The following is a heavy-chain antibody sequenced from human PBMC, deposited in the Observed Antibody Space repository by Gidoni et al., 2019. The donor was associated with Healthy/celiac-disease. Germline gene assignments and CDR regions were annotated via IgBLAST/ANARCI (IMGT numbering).Heavy chain of an antibody. CDR1: GGSISRYS. D-gene: IGHD3-3*01. V-gene: IGHV4-4*07. Sequence: QVQLQESGPGLVKPSETLSLTCPVSGGSISRYSCSWIRQPAGKGLEWIGRIYTSGSTNYNPSRKRRVTMSVDTSKNQFALKLSSVTAADTAVYYCARVPRRYDFWSGYPRGAYYYYMDVWGKGTTVTVSS. CDR2: IYTSGST. CDR3: ARVPRRYDFWSGYPRGAYYYYMDV. J-gene: IGHJ6*03.